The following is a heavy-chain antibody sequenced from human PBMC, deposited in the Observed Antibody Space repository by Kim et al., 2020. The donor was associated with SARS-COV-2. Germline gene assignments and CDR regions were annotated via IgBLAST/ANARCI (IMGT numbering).Heavy chain of an antibody. D-gene: IGHD5-12*01. CDR3: ARSXDXGWLQXXHNWXDP. CDR1: GGTFSSYA. CDR2: XIPIFXTA. Sequence: SVKVSCKASGGTFSSYAISWVRQAPGQGLEWMGGXIPIFXTANXXQKXQGXVTITXDESTSTAXMELXSLRSXXTXVYYCARSXDXGWLQXXHNWXDPW. J-gene: IGHJ5*02. V-gene: IGHV1-69*13.